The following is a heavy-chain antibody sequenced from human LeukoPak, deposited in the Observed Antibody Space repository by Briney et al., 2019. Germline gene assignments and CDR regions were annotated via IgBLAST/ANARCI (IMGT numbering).Heavy chain of an antibody. D-gene: IGHD2-21*01. J-gene: IGHJ6*03. Sequence: GGSLRLSCEASGLSFRSYGMSWVRQAPGKGLEWVSGISGSGDNTYYTDSVKGRFTISRDNSKNTLYLQMNSLRVEDTAVYYCARLYRPGYFYYMDVWGKGTTVTVSS. CDR3: ARLYRPGYFYYMDV. V-gene: IGHV3-23*01. CDR2: ISGSGDNT. CDR1: GLSFRSYG.